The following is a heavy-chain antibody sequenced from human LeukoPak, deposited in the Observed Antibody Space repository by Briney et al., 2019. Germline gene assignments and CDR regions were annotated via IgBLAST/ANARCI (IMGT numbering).Heavy chain of an antibody. Sequence: SGTLSLTCAVSGGSISSSNWWSWVRQPPEKGLEWIGEIYHSGSTNYNPSLKSRVTMSVDKSKNQFSLKLSSVTVADTAVYYCARSYGGPTGWFDPWGQGTLVTVSS. CDR2: IYHSGST. J-gene: IGHJ5*02. V-gene: IGHV4-4*02. CDR1: GGSISSSNW. CDR3: ARSYGGPTGWFDP. D-gene: IGHD4-23*01.